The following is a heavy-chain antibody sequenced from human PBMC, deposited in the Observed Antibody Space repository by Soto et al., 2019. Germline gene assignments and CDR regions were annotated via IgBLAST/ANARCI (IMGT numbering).Heavy chain of an antibody. Sequence: QVQLVQSGAEVKKPGSSVKVSCKASGVTFSSYAISWVRQAPGQGLEWMGGIIPIFGTANYAQKFQGRVTITADESTSTAYMELSSLRSEDTAVYYCARVPYSSGWSQGQPIDYWGQGTLVTVS. V-gene: IGHV1-69*01. J-gene: IGHJ4*02. CDR1: GVTFSSYA. CDR2: IIPIFGTA. D-gene: IGHD6-19*01. CDR3: ARVPYSSGWSQGQPIDY.